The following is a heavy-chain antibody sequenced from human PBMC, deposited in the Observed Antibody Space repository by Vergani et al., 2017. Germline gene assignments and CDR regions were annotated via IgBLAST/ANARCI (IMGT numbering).Heavy chain of an antibody. CDR3: ARDRTGYYYDSAGSQYGMDV. J-gene: IGHJ6*02. CDR2: IYRTGRT. CDR1: GFSIDNGYY. Sequence: QLQLQESGPGLVKPSETLSLTCAVSGFSIDNGYYWDWIRQPPGKGLEWIGSIYRTGRTHFNPSLKSRVTISVDTSKNQFSLKLRFVTAADTAVYFCARDRTGYYYDSAGSQYGMDVWGQGTTVTVSS. D-gene: IGHD3-22*01. V-gene: IGHV4-38-2*02.